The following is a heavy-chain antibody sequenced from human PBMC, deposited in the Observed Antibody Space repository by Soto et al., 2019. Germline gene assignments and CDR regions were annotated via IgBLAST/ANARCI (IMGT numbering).Heavy chain of an antibody. Sequence: QVQLVQSGPEVQKPGASLKVSCKASGYTFTASGISWVRQAPGQGLEWMGWTSIYNGHTEYSPNFQGRVTLTSDTSISTASMDLTSLTSDDTAVYYCARGDYGTGGYPFPYFDYWGQGTLVIVSS. J-gene: IGHJ4*02. CDR1: GYTFTASG. CDR3: ARGDYGTGGYPFPYFDY. V-gene: IGHV1-18*01. D-gene: IGHD2-8*02. CDR2: TSIYNGHT.